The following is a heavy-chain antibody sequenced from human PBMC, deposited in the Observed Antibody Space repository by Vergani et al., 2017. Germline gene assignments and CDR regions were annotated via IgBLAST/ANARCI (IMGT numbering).Heavy chain of an antibody. Sequence: EVQLVESGGGLVQPGGSLRLSCAASGFTFSSYEMNWVRPAPGKGLEWVSYISSSGSTIYYADSVKGRFTISRDNAKNSLYLQMNSLRAEDTAVYYCARIVSYSSSWGTKDYWGQGTLVTVSS. J-gene: IGHJ4*02. CDR3: ARIVSYSSSWGTKDY. CDR1: GFTFSSYE. V-gene: IGHV3-48*03. CDR2: ISSSGSTI. D-gene: IGHD6-13*01.